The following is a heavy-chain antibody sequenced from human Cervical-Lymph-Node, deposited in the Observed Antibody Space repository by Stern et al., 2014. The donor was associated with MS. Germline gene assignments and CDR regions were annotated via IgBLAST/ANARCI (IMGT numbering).Heavy chain of an antibody. CDR1: RFNFDDYA. V-gene: IGHV3-9*01. D-gene: IGHD6-19*01. CDR3: AKDISSGRWEAQYYYGMDV. J-gene: IGHJ6*02. CDR2: ISWNSGSM. Sequence: VQLVESGGGLVQPGRSLRLSCAGSRFNFDDYAMHWVRQAPGRGLEWVSRISWNSGSMEYADSVKGRFTISRDNAKNSLYRQMDSLRVEDTAIYYCAKDISSGRWEAQYYYGMDVWGQGTTVTVSS.